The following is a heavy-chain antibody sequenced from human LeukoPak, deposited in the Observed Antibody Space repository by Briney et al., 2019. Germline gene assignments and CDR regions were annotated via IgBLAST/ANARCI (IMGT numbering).Heavy chain of an antibody. Sequence: PSETLSLTCTVSGGSISSSSYYWGWIRQPPGKGLEWVSSISSSSSYIYYADSVKGRFTISRDNAKNSLYLQMNSLRAEDTAVYYCARDEGRRWLQYWGQGTLVTVSS. CDR3: ARDEGRRWLQY. V-gene: IGHV3-21*01. CDR1: GGSISSSS. J-gene: IGHJ4*02. CDR2: ISSSSSYI. D-gene: IGHD5-24*01.